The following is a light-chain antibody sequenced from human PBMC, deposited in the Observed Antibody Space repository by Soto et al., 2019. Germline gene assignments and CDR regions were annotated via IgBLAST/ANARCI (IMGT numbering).Light chain of an antibody. CDR1: QTISSY. Sequence: DIQMTQSPSSLSASVGDRVTITCRASQTISSYLNWYQQKPGKAPKLLIYAASSLQSGVPSRFSGSGSGTDFTLTISSLQPVDFATYYCQQSHSIPYTFGQGTQLEIK. J-gene: IGKJ2*01. V-gene: IGKV1-39*01. CDR2: AAS. CDR3: QQSHSIPYT.